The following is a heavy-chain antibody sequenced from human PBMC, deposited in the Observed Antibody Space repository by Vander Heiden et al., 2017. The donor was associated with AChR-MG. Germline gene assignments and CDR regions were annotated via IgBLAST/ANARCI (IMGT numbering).Heavy chain of an antibody. J-gene: IGHJ4*02. CDR3: AGGVIAAAVLGY. Sequence: EVQLVESGGGLVQPGGSLRLSCAASGFTFSSYSMNWVRQAPGKGLEWVSDISSSSSTIYYADSVKGRFTISRDNAKNSLYLQMNSLRAEDTAVYYCAGGVIAAAVLGYWGQGTLVTVSS. V-gene: IGHV3-48*01. D-gene: IGHD6-13*01. CDR1: GFTFSSYS. CDR2: ISSSSSTI.